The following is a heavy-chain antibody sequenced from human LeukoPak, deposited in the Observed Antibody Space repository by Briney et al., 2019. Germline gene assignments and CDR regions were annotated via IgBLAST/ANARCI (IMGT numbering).Heavy chain of an antibody. CDR3: ARGVRGSSFDY. V-gene: IGHV4-39*07. D-gene: IGHD1-26*01. J-gene: IGHJ4*02. CDR1: GGSISSDNYY. CDR2: IYYSGST. Sequence: SETLSLTCTVSGGSISSDNYYWGWIRQPPGKGLEWIGTIYYSGSTYYSPSLKSRVTISVDTSKNQFSLKLSSVTAADTAVCYCARGVRGSSFDYWGQGTLVAVSS.